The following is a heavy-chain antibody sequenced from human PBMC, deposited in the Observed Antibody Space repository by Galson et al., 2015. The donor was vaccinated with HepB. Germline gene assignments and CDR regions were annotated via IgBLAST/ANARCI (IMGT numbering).Heavy chain of an antibody. D-gene: IGHD4-17*01. CDR2: IKTSTDGETT. V-gene: IGHV3-15*01. CDR1: GFPFSNFW. J-gene: IGHJ4*02. Sequence: SLRLSCAASGFPFSNFWMSWVRQAPGKGLEWVGRIKTSTDGETTEYGAPVRGRFTISRDDSKNTLYLQMNTLETEDTAVYYCTSAYGDYNSFPSGEFDYWGQGTLATVSS. CDR3: TSAYGDYNSFPSGEFDY.